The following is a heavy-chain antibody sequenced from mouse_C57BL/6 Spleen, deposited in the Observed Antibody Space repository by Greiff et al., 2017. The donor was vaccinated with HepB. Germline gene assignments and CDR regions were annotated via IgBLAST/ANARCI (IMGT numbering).Heavy chain of an antibody. Sequence: EVQVVESGGGLVKPGGSLKLSCAASGFTFSDYGMHWVRQAPEKGLEWVAYISSGSSTIYYADTVKGRFTISRDNAKNTLFLQMTSLRSEDTAMYYCARGRQVGGGYFDVWGTGTTVTVSS. J-gene: IGHJ1*03. CDR3: ARGRQVGGGYFDV. CDR1: GFTFSDYG. CDR2: ISSGSSTI. D-gene: IGHD4-1*02. V-gene: IGHV5-17*01.